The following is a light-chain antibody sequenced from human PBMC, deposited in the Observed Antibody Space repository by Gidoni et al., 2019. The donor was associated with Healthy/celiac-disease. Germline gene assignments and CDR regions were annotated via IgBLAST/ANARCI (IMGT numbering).Light chain of an antibody. CDR1: QSISSW. V-gene: IGKV1-5*03. Sequence: DIQMTQSPSTLSASVGDRVTITCRASQSISSWLAWYQQRPGKAPKLLIYKASSLESGVPSRISGSGSGTEFTLTISSLQPDDFATYYCQEYNGYSQTFGQGTKLGIK. J-gene: IGKJ2*01. CDR2: KAS. CDR3: QEYNGYSQT.